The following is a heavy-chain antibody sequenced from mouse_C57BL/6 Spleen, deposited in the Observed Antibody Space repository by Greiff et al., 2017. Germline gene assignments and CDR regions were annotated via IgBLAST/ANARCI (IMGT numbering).Heavy chain of an antibody. Sequence: QVQLQQPGAELVKPGASVKMSCKASGYTFTSFWITWVKQRPGQGLEWIGGIYPGSGSTNYNEKCKSKATLTVDTSSSTAYIQLGSLTSEDPAVYDCARKGEIAQIPYANWGQGTLVTVTA. CDR3: ARKGEIAQIPYAN. V-gene: IGHV1-55*01. CDR1: GYTFTSFW. D-gene: IGHD3-2*02. CDR2: IYPGSGST. J-gene: IGHJ3*01.